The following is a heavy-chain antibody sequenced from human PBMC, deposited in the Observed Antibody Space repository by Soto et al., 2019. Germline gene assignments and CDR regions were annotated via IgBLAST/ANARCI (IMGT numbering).Heavy chain of an antibody. Sequence: QVQLVESGGGVVQPGRSLRLSCAASGFTFSSYAMHWVRQAPGKGLEWVAVISYDGSNKYYADSVKGRFTISRNNSKNPQYLQMNILRAEDTAVYYCARGQYRSGGSCYLPWFDPWGQGTLVTVSS. J-gene: IGHJ5*02. D-gene: IGHD2-15*01. CDR2: ISYDGSNK. CDR3: ARGQYRSGGSCYLPWFDP. V-gene: IGHV3-30-3*01. CDR1: GFTFSSYA.